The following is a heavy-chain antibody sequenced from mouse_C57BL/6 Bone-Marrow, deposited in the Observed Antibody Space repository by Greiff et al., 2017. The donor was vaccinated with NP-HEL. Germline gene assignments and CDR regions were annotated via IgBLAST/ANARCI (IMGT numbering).Heavy chain of an antibody. J-gene: IGHJ3*01. CDR3: ARPHYYGSSQFAY. D-gene: IGHD1-1*01. CDR1: GFNIKNTY. V-gene: IGHV14-3*01. Sequence: EVQLQQSVAELVRPGASVKLSCTASGFNIKNTYMHWVKQRPEQGLEWIGRIDPANGNTKYAPKFQGKATITADTSSNTAYLQLISLTSEDTAIYYCARPHYYGSSQFAYWGQGTLVTVSA. CDR2: IDPANGNT.